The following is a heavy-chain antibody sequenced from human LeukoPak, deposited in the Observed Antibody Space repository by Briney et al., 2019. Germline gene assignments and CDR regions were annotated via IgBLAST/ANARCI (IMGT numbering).Heavy chain of an antibody. CDR3: ARAPGYYYYYGMDV. CDR2: IKQDGSEK. Sequence: GGSLRLSCAASGFTFSSYWMSWDRQAPGKGLEWVATIKQDGSEKYYVDSVKGRFTISRDNAKNSLYLQMNSLRAEDTAVYYCARAPGYYYYYGMDVWGQGTTVTVSS. V-gene: IGHV3-7*01. J-gene: IGHJ6*02. CDR1: GFTFSSYW.